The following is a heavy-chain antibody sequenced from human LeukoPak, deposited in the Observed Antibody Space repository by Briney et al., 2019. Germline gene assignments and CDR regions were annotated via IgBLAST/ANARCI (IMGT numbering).Heavy chain of an antibody. CDR2: LSSSATNT. J-gene: IGHJ4*02. D-gene: IGHD3-3*01. V-gene: IGHV3-23*01. Sequence: PGGSLRLSCVASGFTFSTYALTWLRQAPGKGLEWVSTLSSSATNTYYADSVTGRFTLSRDSSKNTLYLQMNSLRAEDTAVYYCAKDPYDFWSGTFYFDYWGQGTLVTVSS. CDR1: GFTFSTYA. CDR3: AKDPYDFWSGTFYFDY.